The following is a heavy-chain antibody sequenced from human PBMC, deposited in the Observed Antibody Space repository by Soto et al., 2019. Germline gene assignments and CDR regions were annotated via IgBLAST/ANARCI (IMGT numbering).Heavy chain of an antibody. J-gene: IGHJ5*02. Sequence: QVQLVQSGAEVKKPGASVKVSCETSGYTFTSHGVSSVRQAPGQGLEWMGWINGYTGDTKYAQKFQCRVSMTTDTSTNKAYMDLRSLTSDDTAVYYCARTHWQPDYMEGVDHWGQGTLVTVSS. CDR1: GYTFTSHG. CDR3: ARTHWQPDYMEGVDH. D-gene: IGHD3-10*01. CDR2: INGYTGDT. V-gene: IGHV1-18*04.